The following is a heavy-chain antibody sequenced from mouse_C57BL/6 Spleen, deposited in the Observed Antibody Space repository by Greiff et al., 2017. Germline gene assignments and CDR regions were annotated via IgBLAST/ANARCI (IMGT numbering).Heavy chain of an antibody. J-gene: IGHJ1*03. CDR3: ARTGGSSYPYWYFDV. V-gene: IGHV1-52*01. D-gene: IGHD1-1*01. Sequence: VQLQQPGAELVRPGSSVKLSCKASGYTFTSYWMHWVKQRPIQGLEWIGNIDPSDSETHYNPKFKDKATLTVDKSSSTAYLQLSSLTSEDSAVYYCARTGGSSYPYWYFDVWGTGTTVTVSA. CDR2: IDPSDSET. CDR1: GYTFTSYW.